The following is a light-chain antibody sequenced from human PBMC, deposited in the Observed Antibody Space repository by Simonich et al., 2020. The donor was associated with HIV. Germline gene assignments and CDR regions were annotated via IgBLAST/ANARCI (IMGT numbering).Light chain of an antibody. CDR1: SNYGGGFNF. Sequence: QAALTPPASGAGAPGQSIPNSCTGTSNYGGGFNFVSWYQQQPGKAPTLKIYDVSMRPSGVSNRFSGAKSGNTASLTISGLQAEDGADYYCSSYTSSSTWVFGGGTKLTVL. CDR3: SSYTSSSTWV. CDR2: DVS. J-gene: IGLJ3*02. V-gene: IGLV2-14*03.